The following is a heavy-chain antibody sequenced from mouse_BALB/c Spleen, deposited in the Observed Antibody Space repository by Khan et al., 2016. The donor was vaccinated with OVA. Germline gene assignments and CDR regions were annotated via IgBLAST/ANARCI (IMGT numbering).Heavy chain of an antibody. J-gene: IGHJ4*01. Sequence: VQLQESGPGLVAPSQSLSITCTVSGFSLTNYGVNWVRQPPGKGLEWLGIIWAGGSTNFNSALMSRVTIRKDKAKSQVFFKMNSLQTDDTAMYYCARETAYYGNYEAMDYWGQGTSVTVSP. V-gene: IGHV2-9*02. CDR3: ARETAYYGNYEAMDY. CDR1: GFSLTNYG. CDR2: IWAGGST. D-gene: IGHD2-10*01.